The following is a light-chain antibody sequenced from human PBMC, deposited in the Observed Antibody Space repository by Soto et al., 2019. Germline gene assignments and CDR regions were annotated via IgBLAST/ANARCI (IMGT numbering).Light chain of an antibody. CDR2: GAS. J-gene: IGKJ1*01. CDR1: QSVSSN. V-gene: IGKV3-15*01. Sequence: EIVLTHSPGTLSLSPGEIVTLSCRASQSVSSNYLAWYQQKPGQAPRLLIYGASTRATGIPARFSGSGSGTEFTLTISSLQSEDFAVYYCQQYNNWWTFGQGTKVDIK. CDR3: QQYNNWWT.